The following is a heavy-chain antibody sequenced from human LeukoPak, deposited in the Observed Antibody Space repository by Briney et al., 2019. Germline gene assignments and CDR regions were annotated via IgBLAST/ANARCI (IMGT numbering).Heavy chain of an antibody. CDR2: MNPNSGNT. V-gene: IGHV1-8*03. Sequence: ASVKVSCKASGYTFTDYYMHWVRQATGQGLEWMGWMNPNSGNTGYAQKFQGRVTITRNTSISTAYMELSSLRSEDTAVYYCARSVRDFWSGYLFDYWGQGTLVTVSS. D-gene: IGHD3-3*01. CDR1: GYTFTDYY. CDR3: ARSVRDFWSGYLFDY. J-gene: IGHJ4*02.